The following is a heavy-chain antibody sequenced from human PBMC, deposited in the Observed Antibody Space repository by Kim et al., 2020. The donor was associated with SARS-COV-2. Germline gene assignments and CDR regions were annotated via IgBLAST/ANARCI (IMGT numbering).Heavy chain of an antibody. V-gene: IGHV3-74*01. CDR3: KRSTQSWYFDL. CDR1: GFTFSSFY. D-gene: IGHD1-1*01. J-gene: IGHJ2*01. Sequence: GGSLRLSCAPSGFTFSSFYFHWVRQAPGKGLVWVSRISPDGSTTDYVHSVKGRFTISRDNANSTLYLQMNSLSADETATYYCKRSTQSWYFDLWGRGTLVSVSS. CDR2: ISPDGSTT.